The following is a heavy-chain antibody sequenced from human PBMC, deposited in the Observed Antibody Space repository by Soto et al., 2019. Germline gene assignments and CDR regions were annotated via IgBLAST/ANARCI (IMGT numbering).Heavy chain of an antibody. J-gene: IGHJ4*02. Sequence: GEALKISRKGSGYSFTYYWIAWVRQMPGKGLEWMGIIYPGDSETRYSPSFQGQVTISADKSITTAYLQWSSLKASDTAMYFCARGLGNSAPFLDYWGQGTLDTVSS. CDR3: ARGLGNSAPFLDY. CDR1: GYSFTYYW. D-gene: IGHD4-4*01. V-gene: IGHV5-51*01. CDR2: IYPGDSET.